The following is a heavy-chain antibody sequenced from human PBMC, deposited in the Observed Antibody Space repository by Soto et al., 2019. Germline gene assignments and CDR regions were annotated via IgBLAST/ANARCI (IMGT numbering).Heavy chain of an antibody. CDR2: IYSGGST. Sequence: GESLKISCAASGFTVSTNYMSWVRQAPGKGLEWVSVIYSGGSTYYADSVKGRFTISRDNSKNTLYLEMNSLRVEDTAVYYCARDKGYDIRGMDVWGQGTTVTVSS. D-gene: IGHD3-9*01. V-gene: IGHV3-53*01. J-gene: IGHJ6*02. CDR1: GFTVSTNY. CDR3: ARDKGYDIRGMDV.